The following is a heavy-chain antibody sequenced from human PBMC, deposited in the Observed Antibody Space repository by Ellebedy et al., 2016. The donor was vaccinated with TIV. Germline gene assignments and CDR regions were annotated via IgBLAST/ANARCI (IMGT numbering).Heavy chain of an antibody. CDR3: ARTDLRYGMDV. Sequence: SETLSLXCTVSGYSISSGYYWGWIRQPPGKGLEWIGNIYHSGSIYYNPSLKSRVTISVDKSKNHFSLILRSVTAADTALYYCARTDLRYGMDVWGQGTTVTVSS. V-gene: IGHV4-38-2*02. D-gene: IGHD3-3*01. CDR1: GYSISSGYY. J-gene: IGHJ6*02. CDR2: IYHSGSI.